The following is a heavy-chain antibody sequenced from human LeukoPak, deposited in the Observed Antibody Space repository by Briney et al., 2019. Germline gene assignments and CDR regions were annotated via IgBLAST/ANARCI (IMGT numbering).Heavy chain of an antibody. J-gene: IGHJ5*02. CDR2: VSAYNGNT. CDR3: ARAGGVSFVARWFDP. D-gene: IGHD3-16*01. CDR1: GYTFSNYG. Sequence: ASLKVSFKASGYTFSNYGISWVRQAPGQGLEWLGWVSAYNGNTNYAQKLQGRVTMTTDTSTGIAYMELKSLRSDDTAAYYCARAGGVSFVARWFDPWGQGSLVTVSS. V-gene: IGHV1-18*01.